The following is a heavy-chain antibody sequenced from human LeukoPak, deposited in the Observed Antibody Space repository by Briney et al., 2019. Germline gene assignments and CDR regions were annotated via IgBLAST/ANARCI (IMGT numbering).Heavy chain of an antibody. CDR3: YCSFGN. V-gene: IGHV1-46*01. Sequence: ASVKVSCKASGCTFTTHYMHWVPQAPGQGLEWMGIIDPSGDSTTDAQKFQGRVTVTRDTSTSTVSMELSSLRFEDTAVFYCYCSFGNWGQGSLVTVSS. CDR1: GCTFTTHY. CDR2: IDPSGDST. J-gene: IGHJ4*02. D-gene: IGHD2-15*01.